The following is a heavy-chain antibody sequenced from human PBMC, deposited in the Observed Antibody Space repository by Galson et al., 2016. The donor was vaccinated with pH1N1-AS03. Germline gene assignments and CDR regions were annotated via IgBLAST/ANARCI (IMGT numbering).Heavy chain of an antibody. CDR3: AKVQDGYGGNGSFDM. V-gene: IGHV3-9*01. CDR1: GFTFGDYA. Sequence: SLRLSCAASGFTFGDYAMHWVRQVPGKGLDWVSHINWNSGHIDYADSVKGRFTLSRDNARSFLYLHMKSLRTEDTGLYFCAKVQDGYGGNGSFDMWGQGTMVIVSS. D-gene: IGHD4-23*01. J-gene: IGHJ3*02. CDR2: INWNSGHI.